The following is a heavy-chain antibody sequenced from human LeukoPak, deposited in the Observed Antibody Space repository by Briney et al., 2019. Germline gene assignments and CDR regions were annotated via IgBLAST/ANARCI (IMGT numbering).Heavy chain of an antibody. CDR1: GFTFSSYA. J-gene: IGHJ4*02. D-gene: IGHD3-22*01. CDR3: AREGPHYYDSSGLDY. Sequence: GGSLRLSCAASGFTFSSYAMHWVRQAPGKGLEWVAGISYDGSNKYYADSVKGRFTISRDNSKNTLYLQMNSLRAEDTAVYYCAREGPHYYDSSGLDYWGQGTLVTVSS. V-gene: IGHV3-30-3*01. CDR2: ISYDGSNK.